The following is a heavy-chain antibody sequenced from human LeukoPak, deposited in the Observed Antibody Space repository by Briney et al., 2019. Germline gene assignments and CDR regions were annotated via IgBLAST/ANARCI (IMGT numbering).Heavy chain of an antibody. J-gene: IGHJ4*02. CDR1: GGSISSGGYS. D-gene: IGHD1-14*01. Sequence: PSQTLSLTCAVSGGSISSGGYSWSWIRQPPGKGLEWIGYIYHNGKTKYNPSLTSRVSISIDTSKNQFSLRLTSVTAADTAVYYCARELPRSTTFLDYWGQGTLVTVSS. CDR2: IYHNGKT. V-gene: IGHV4-30-4*07. CDR3: ARELPRSTTFLDY.